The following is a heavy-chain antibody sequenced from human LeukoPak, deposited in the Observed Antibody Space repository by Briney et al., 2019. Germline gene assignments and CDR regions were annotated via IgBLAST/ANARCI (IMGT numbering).Heavy chain of an antibody. CDR1: GFTFSTYC. CDR3: ARAGSSVVTQFDY. CDR2: INTDGSST. J-gene: IGHJ4*02. D-gene: IGHD2-21*02. V-gene: IGHV3-74*01. Sequence: PGGSLRLSCAASGFTFSTYCMHWVRQVPGKGLVWVSRINTDGSSTKYGDSVKGRFTISRDNAKTTLYLQMNSLRAEDTAVYYCARAGSSVVTQFDYWGEGSLVTVSS.